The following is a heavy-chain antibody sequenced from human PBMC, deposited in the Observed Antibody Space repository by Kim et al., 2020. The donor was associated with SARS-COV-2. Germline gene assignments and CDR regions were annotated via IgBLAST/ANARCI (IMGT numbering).Heavy chain of an antibody. J-gene: IGHJ2*01. Sequence: GGSLRLSCAASGFTFGDYAMHWVRQAPGKGLEWVSGISWNSGSIGYVDSVKGRFTISRDNAKNSLYLQMNSLRAEDTALYYCAKGDSSGWYSRWYFDLWGRGTLVTVSS. V-gene: IGHV3-9*01. CDR3: AKGDSSGWYSRWYFDL. D-gene: IGHD6-19*01. CDR2: ISWNSGSI. CDR1: GFTFGDYA.